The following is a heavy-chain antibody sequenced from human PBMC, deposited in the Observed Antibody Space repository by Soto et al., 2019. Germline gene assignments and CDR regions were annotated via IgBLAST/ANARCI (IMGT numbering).Heavy chain of an antibody. CDR2: INSDGSST. CDR1: TFSRYW. CDR3: ARDLSGWYANWFDP. V-gene: IGHV3-74*01. J-gene: IGHJ5*02. Sequence: TFSRYWMHWVRQAPGKGLVWVSRINSDGSSTSYADSVKGRFTISRDNAKNTLYLQMNSLRAEDTAVYYCARDLSGWYANWFDPWGQGTLVTVSS. D-gene: IGHD6-19*01.